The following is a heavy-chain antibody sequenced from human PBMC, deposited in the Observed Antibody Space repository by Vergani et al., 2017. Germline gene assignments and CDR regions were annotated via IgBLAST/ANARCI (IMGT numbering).Heavy chain of an antibody. CDR3: ARRGGSGRPPFYAFDI. CDR2: MDPSDSYT. Sequence: EVQLVQSGAEVKKPGESLRISCKGSGYSFTSYWISWVRQMPGKGLEWMGRMDPSDSYTNYSTSFQGHVTISAEKSISTAYLQWSSLKASDTAMYYCARRGGSGRPPFYAFDIWGQGTLVTVSS. D-gene: IGHD3-16*01. CDR1: GYSFTSYW. J-gene: IGHJ4*02. V-gene: IGHV5-10-1*03.